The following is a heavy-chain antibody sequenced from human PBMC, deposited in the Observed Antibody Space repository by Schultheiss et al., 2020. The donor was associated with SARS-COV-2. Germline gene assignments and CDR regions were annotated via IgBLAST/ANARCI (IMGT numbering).Heavy chain of an antibody. J-gene: IGHJ6*02. D-gene: IGHD6-19*01. V-gene: IGHV3-23*01. CDR2: ISGSGGST. Sequence: GGSLRLSCAASGFTFKNYAMSWVRQAPGQGLEWVSAISGSGGSTYYADSVKGRFTISRDNSKNTVYLQMNSLRAEDTAVYYCVRGLQWLFDVWGQGNTVTVSS. CDR3: VRGLQWLFDV. CDR1: GFTFKNYA.